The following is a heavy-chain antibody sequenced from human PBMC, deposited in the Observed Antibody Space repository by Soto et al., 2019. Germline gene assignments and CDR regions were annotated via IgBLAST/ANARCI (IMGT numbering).Heavy chain of an antibody. CDR1: GFTFSSFG. CDR2: ISYDGNNE. Sequence: QVQLVESGGGVVQPGTSLRLSCAVSGFTFSSFGMYWVRQAPGKGLEWVAVISYDGNNEYYADSVRGRFTISRDISKSTLFLPMTSLTAEDTAVYYCAKMRYTSLYYSGLDVWGQGTTVTVSS. CDR3: AKMRYTSLYYSGLDV. V-gene: IGHV3-30*18. J-gene: IGHJ6*02. D-gene: IGHD1-20*01.